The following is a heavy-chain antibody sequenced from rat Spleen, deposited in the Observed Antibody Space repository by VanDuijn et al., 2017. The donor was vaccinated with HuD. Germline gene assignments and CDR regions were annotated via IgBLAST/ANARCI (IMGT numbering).Heavy chain of an antibody. CDR3: TRGVAARVMDA. Sequence: EVQLVESGGGLVQPGRSLKLSCAASGFTFSNYGMAWVRQAPKKGLEWVATIIYDGSSTYYRDSVKGRFTISRDNAKTTLYLQMNSLRSEDTATYYCTRGVAARVMDAWGQGASVTVSS. CDR1: GFTFSNYG. J-gene: IGHJ4*01. D-gene: IGHD1-2*01. V-gene: IGHV5-7*01. CDR2: IIYDGSST.